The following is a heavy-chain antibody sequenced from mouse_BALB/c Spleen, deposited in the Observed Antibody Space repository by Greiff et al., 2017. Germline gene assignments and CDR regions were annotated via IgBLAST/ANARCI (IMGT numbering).Heavy chain of an antibody. CDR2: ISYSGST. V-gene: IGHV3-2*02. CDR3: ASTGLRDFDY. J-gene: IGHJ2*01. CDR1: GYSITSDYA. Sequence: EVQLQESGPGLVKPSQSLSLTCTVTGYSITSDYAWNWIRQFPGNKLEWMGYISYSGSTSYNPSLKSRISITRDTSKNQFFLQLNSVTTEDTATYYCASTGLRDFDYWGQGTTLTVSS. D-gene: IGHD2-4*01.